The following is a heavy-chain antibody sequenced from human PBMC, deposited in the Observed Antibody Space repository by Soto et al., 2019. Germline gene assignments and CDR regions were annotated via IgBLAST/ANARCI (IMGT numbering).Heavy chain of an antibody. CDR1: GGVINWYH. J-gene: IGHJ4*02. Sequence: VHLQQWGGRLLKPSETLSLHLAVAGGVINWYHRRLIPQTPGKGLAGIGENNPGGGTGYNPSLKSRVTMSVDTSRNQFSLKLTSVTAADTGVYYCARVIGDAYSHGTGRDLWGPGSLVSVSA. CDR3: ARVIGDAYSHGTGRDL. D-gene: IGHD5-18*01. V-gene: IGHV4-34*01. CDR2: NNPGGGT.